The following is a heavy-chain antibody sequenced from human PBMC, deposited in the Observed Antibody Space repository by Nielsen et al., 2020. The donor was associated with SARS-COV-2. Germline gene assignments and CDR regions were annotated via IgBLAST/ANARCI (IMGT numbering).Heavy chain of an antibody. J-gene: IGHJ4*02. D-gene: IGHD7-27*01. CDR1: GGSISSYY. Sequence: SETPSLTCTVSGGSISSYYWSWIRQPPGKGLEWIGYIYYSGSTNYNPSLKSRVTISVDTSKNQFSLKLSSVTAADTAVYYCARDFLGTFDYWGQGTLVTVSS. CDR3: ARDFLGTFDY. CDR2: IYYSGST. V-gene: IGHV4-59*01.